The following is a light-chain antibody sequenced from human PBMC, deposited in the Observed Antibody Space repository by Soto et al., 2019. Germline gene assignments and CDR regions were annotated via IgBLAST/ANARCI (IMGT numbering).Light chain of an antibody. V-gene: IGLV2-14*01. CDR3: SSYTSSTTVV. CDR2: DVS. J-gene: IGLJ2*01. CDR1: SNDVGGYNY. Sequence: QSALTQPASVSGSPGQSITISCTGTSNDVGGYNYVSWYQQHPGKAPKLMIYDVSKRPSGVSNRFSGSKSGNTASLTISGLQAEDEADYHCSSYTSSTTVVFGGGTKVTVL.